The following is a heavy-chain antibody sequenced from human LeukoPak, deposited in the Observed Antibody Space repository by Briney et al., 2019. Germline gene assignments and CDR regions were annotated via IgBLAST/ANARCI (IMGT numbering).Heavy chain of an antibody. Sequence: GESLKISCKASGYNYWIGWVRQMPGNGLEWMGIIFLGDSDTKYSPSFQGQVTISADKSISTAYLQWSSLKASDSAMYYCARRRRGPWNYGMDVWGQGTTVTVSS. J-gene: IGHJ6*02. CDR3: ARRRRGPWNYGMDV. V-gene: IGHV5-51*01. CDR1: GYNYW. D-gene: IGHD1-1*01. CDR2: IFLGDSDT.